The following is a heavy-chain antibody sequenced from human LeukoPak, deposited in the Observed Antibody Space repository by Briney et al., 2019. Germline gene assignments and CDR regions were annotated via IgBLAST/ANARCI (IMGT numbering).Heavy chain of an antibody. CDR3: ARVGIAADGRWFDP. Sequence: ASVKVSCKASGYTFTGYYMHWVRPAPGQGLAWMGWINPNSGGTNYAQKFQGRVTMTRDTSISTAYMELSRLRSDDTAVYYCARVGIAADGRWFDPWGQGTLVTVSS. J-gene: IGHJ5*02. CDR2: INPNSGGT. CDR1: GYTFTGYY. V-gene: IGHV1-2*02. D-gene: IGHD6-13*01.